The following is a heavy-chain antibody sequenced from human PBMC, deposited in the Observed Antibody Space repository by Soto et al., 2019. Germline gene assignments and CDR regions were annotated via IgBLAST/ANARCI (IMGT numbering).Heavy chain of an antibody. J-gene: IGHJ4*02. V-gene: IGHV3-48*03. D-gene: IGHD3-22*01. CDR1: GFTCSSYE. CDR2: ISSSGSTI. Sequence: EVQLVEAGGGLVQPGGSLRLSCAASGFTCSSYEMKWVRQAPGEGLYWVAYISSSGSTIYYADSVKGRFTISRDNAKNSLYLQMNSLRAEDTAVYYCARAVYGGYYDYWGQGTLVTVSS. CDR3: ARAVYGGYYDY.